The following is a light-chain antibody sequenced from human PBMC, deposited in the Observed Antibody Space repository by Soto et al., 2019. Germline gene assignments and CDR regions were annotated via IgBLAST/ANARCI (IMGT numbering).Light chain of an antibody. Sequence: EIVLTQSPATLSLSPGERATLSCRASQSVTNSLAWYQQKPGQAPRLLVYDASNRATGIPTRFSGSGSGTDFTLTISNLEPEDFAVYYCQQHISWPLHFGGGTKV. CDR1: QSVTNS. CDR2: DAS. CDR3: QQHISWPLH. V-gene: IGKV3-11*01. J-gene: IGKJ4*01.